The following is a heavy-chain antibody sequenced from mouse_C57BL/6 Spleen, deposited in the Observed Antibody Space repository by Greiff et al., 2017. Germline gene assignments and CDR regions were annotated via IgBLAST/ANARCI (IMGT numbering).Heavy chain of an antibody. CDR1: GYTFTSYW. J-gene: IGHJ3*01. CDR3: ARCNYSNYWFAY. D-gene: IGHD2-5*01. CDR2: INPSSGYT. Sequence: QVHVKQSGAELAKPGASVKLSCKASGYTFTSYWMHWVKQRPGQGLEWIGYINPSSGYTKYNQKFKDKATLTADKSSSTAYMQLSSLTYEDSAVYYCARCNYSNYWFAYWGQGTLVTVSA. V-gene: IGHV1-7*01.